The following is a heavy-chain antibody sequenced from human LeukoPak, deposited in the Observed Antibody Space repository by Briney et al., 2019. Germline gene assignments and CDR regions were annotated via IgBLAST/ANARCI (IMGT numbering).Heavy chain of an antibody. Sequence: ASVKVSCKASGYTFTSYAMNWVRQAPGQGLGWMGWINTNTGNPTYAQGFTGRFVFSLDTSVSTAYLQISSLKAEDTAVYYCARDQDVNMYGQWELDAFDIWGQGTMVTVSS. J-gene: IGHJ3*02. D-gene: IGHD1-26*01. CDR3: ARDQDVNMYGQWELDAFDI. CDR1: GYTFTSYA. CDR2: INTNTGNP. V-gene: IGHV7-4-1*02.